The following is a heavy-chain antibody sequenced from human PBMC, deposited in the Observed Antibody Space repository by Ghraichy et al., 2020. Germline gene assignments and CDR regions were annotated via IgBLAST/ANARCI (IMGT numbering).Heavy chain of an antibody. CDR3: ARFRPFDY. J-gene: IGHJ4*02. V-gene: IGHV3-7*01. CDR1: GFTFSNYW. CDR2: IKEDGSEK. Sequence: GGSLRLSSAASGFTFSNYWMSWVRQAPGKGLEWVANIKEDGSEKYYGDSVKGRFTIFRDNAKNSLYLQMNSLRAEDTAVYYCARFRPFDYWGQGTLVTVSS.